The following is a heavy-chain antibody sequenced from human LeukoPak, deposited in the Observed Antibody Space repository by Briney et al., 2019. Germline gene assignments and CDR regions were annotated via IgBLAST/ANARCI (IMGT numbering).Heavy chain of an antibody. D-gene: IGHD3-16*02. CDR2: IYYSGST. Sequence: SETLSLTCTVSGGSISSSSYYWGWIRQPPGKGLEWIGSIYYSGSTYYNPSLKSRVTISVDTSKNQFSLKLSSVTAADTAVYYCARDRALSNGGQDYDYVWGSYRYSPHDAFDIWGQGTMVTVSS. J-gene: IGHJ3*02. V-gene: IGHV4-39*07. CDR3: ARDRALSNGGQDYDYVWGSYRYSPHDAFDI. CDR1: GGSISSSSYY.